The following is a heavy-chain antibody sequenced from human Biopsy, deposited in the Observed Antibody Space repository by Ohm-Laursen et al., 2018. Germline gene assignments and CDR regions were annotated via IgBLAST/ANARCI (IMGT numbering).Heavy chain of an antibody. CDR1: GFTFSSYS. CDR2: ISETSSHI. Sequence: SLRLSCAASGFTFSSYSMNWGRQAPGKGLEWISYISETSSHIYDADSVKGQFTVARDNAKNSLYLQLNSLRAEDTAVYYCARDSRRTAREGGMDVWGQGTTVTVSS. J-gene: IGHJ6*02. CDR3: ARDSRRTAREGGMDV. V-gene: IGHV3-21*01. D-gene: IGHD6-6*01.